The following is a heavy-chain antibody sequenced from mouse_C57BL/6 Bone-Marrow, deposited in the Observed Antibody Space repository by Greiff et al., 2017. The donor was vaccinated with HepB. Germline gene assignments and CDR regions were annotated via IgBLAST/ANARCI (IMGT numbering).Heavy chain of an antibody. CDR1: GYTFTDYN. D-gene: IGHD1-1*01. CDR2: INPNNGGT. Sequence: EVKLQESGPELVKPGASVKMSCKASGYTFTDYNMHWVKQSHGKSLEWIGYINPNNGGTSYNQKFKGKATLTVNKSSSTAYMELRSLTSEDSAVYYCANYYGSSLFAYWGQGTLVTVSA. V-gene: IGHV1-22*01. J-gene: IGHJ3*01. CDR3: ANYYGSSLFAY.